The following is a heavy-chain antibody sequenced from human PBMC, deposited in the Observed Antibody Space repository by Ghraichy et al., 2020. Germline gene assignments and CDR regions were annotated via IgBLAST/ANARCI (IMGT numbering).Heavy chain of an antibody. Sequence: GGSLRLSCVGSGFSFSGYSMNWVRQSPGKGLEWVSYITSSSRTKSYADSVKGRFTISRDNAQNSLYLQMNNLRDEDTAIYYCARGSRVVRFYYYDGMDVWGQGTTVTVSS. CDR1: GFSFSGYS. D-gene: IGHD4-23*01. CDR3: ARGSRVVRFYYYDGMDV. CDR2: ITSSSRTK. V-gene: IGHV3-48*02. J-gene: IGHJ6*02.